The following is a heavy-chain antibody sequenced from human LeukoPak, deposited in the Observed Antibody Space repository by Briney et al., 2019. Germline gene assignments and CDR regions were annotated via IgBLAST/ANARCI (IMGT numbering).Heavy chain of an antibody. CDR3: ARDGPEYYDFWSGYYTGRVDYYYYGMDV. J-gene: IGHJ6*02. CDR1: GYTFTSYG. D-gene: IGHD3-3*01. V-gene: IGHV1-18*01. CDR2: ISAYNGNT. Sequence: ASVKVSCKASGYTFTSYGISGVRQAPGQGLEWMGWISAYNGNTNYAQKLQGRITMTTDTSTSTAYMGLRSLRSDDTAEYYCARDGPEYYDFWSGYYTGRVDYYYYGMDVWGQGTTVTVSS.